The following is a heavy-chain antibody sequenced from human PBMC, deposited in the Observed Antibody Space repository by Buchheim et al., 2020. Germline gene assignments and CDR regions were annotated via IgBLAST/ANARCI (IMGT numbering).Heavy chain of an antibody. Sequence: QVQLVQSGAEVKKPGASVKVSCKASGYTFSGYYIHWVRQAPGQGLEWMGWINPNSGDTNYAQKFQGRVTMTRDTSSSTAYMELRSLRSDDTAVYYCMRDGIDREHIWNQGLYYYSMDGWGQGTT. CDR2: INPNSGDT. V-gene: IGHV1-2*02. CDR3: MRDGIDREHIWNQGLYYYSMDG. J-gene: IGHJ6*02. D-gene: IGHD3-3*02. CDR1: GYTFSGYY.